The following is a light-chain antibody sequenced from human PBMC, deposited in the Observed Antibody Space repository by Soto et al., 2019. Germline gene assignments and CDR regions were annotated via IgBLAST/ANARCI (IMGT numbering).Light chain of an antibody. J-gene: IGLJ2*01. CDR3: SSYAGTNHLV. CDR1: SSDVGGYNY. V-gene: IGLV2-8*01. CDR2: EVS. Sequence: QSALTQPPSASGSPGQSVTISCTGTSSDVGGYNYVSWYQQYPGKAPKLMIYEVSERPSGVPDRFSGSKSGNTASLTVSGLQAEDEADYYCSSYAGTNHLVFGGGTQLTVL.